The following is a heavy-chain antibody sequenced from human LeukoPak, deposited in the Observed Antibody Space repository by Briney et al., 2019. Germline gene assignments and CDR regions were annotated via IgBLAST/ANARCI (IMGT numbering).Heavy chain of an antibody. J-gene: IGHJ5*02. D-gene: IGHD6-13*01. CDR2: IYDSGST. CDR1: GGSISSSSYY. Sequence: SETLSLTCTVSGGSISSSSYYWGWIRQPPGKVLEWIGSIYDSGSTYYNPSLKSRVTISVDTSKNQLSLKLSSVTAADTAVYYCARQYLRESSWFHKGESDNWFDPWGQGTLVTVSS. V-gene: IGHV4-39*01. CDR3: ARQYLRESSWFHKGESDNWFDP.